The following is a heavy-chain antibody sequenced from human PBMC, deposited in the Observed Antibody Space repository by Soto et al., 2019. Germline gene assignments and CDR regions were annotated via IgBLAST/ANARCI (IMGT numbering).Heavy chain of an antibody. CDR3: ARNPGWAFDS. V-gene: IGHV3-48*01. Sequence: QPGGSLRLSCVASGFSFSVYTMNWFRQAPGQALEWLSFITQTGGDTYYADSVKGRFTISRDNAKNSLYMELNNLRAEDTAVYYCARNPGWAFDSWGRGTLVTVSS. D-gene: IGHD6-19*01. J-gene: IGHJ4*02. CDR2: ITQTGGDT. CDR1: GFSFSVYT.